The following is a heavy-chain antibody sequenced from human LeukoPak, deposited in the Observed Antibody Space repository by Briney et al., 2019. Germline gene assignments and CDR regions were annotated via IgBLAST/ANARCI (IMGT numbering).Heavy chain of an antibody. CDR3: ARGPPPYIQLWSAYYYYGMDV. D-gene: IGHD5-18*01. Sequence: SDTLSLTCAVYGGSFSGYYWSWIRQPPGKGLEWIGEINHSGSTNYNPSLKSRVTISVDTSKNQFSLKLSSVTAADTAVYYCARGPPPYIQLWSAYYYYGMDVWGQGTTVTVSS. CDR2: INHSGST. V-gene: IGHV4-34*01. CDR1: GGSFSGYY. J-gene: IGHJ6*02.